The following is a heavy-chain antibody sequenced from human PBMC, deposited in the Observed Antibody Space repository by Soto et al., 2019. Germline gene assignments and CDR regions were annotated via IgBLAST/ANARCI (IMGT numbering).Heavy chain of an antibody. V-gene: IGHV3-30*18. Sequence: GSLRLCCAASGFTFSSYGMHWVRQAPGKGLEWVAVISYDGSNKYYADSVKGRFTISRDNSKNTLYLQVNSLRAEDTAVYYCAKDYIGVIPDAFDIWGQGTMVTVSS. CDR3: AKDYIGVIPDAFDI. J-gene: IGHJ3*02. D-gene: IGHD3-16*02. CDR2: ISYDGSNK. CDR1: GFTFSSYG.